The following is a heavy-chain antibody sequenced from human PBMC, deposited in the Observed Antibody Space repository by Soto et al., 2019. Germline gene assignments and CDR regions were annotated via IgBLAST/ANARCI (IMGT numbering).Heavy chain of an antibody. CDR3: AKFDVVVVAAATFDY. V-gene: IGHV3-23*01. Sequence: GGSLRLSCAASGFTFSSYAMSWVRQAPGKGLEWVSAISGSGGSTYYADSVKGRFTISRDNSKNTLYLQMNSLSAEDTAVYYCAKFDVVVVAAATFDYWGQGTLVTVSS. CDR1: GFTFSSYA. J-gene: IGHJ4*02. D-gene: IGHD2-15*01. CDR2: ISGSGGST.